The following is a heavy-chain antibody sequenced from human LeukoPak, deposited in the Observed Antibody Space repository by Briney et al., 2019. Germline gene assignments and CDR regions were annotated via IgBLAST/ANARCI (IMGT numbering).Heavy chain of an antibody. Sequence: GGSLRLSCAASGFTFSTYAMSWVRQIPWKGLEWVSAISGSDDGTYYADSVKGRFTISRDNSRNTLYLQMNSLRAEDTAVYYCARESYSARFDYWGQGTLVTVSS. J-gene: IGHJ4*02. V-gene: IGHV3-23*01. CDR1: GFTFSTYA. D-gene: IGHD2-21*01. CDR3: ARESYSARFDY. CDR2: ISGSDDGT.